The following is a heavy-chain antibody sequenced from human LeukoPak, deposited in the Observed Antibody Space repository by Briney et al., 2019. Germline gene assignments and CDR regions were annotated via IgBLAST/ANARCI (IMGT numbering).Heavy chain of an antibody. CDR1: GDTFSSYY. CDR3: ARGGVLRFLEHLDY. D-gene: IGHD3-3*01. J-gene: IGHJ4*02. Sequence: GASVRVSCKASGDTFSSYYMHWVRQAPGQGLEWMGIINPSGGSTTYAQKFQGRVTMTRNTSTSTVYMELSSLRSEDTAVYYCARGGVLRFLEHLDYWGQGTLVTVSS. V-gene: IGHV1-46*01. CDR2: INPSGGST.